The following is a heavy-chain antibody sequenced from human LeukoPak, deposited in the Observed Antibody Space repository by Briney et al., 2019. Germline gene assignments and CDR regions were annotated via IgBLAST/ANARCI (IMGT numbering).Heavy chain of an antibody. CDR2: ISSSSSYI. CDR1: GFTFSSYS. V-gene: IGHV3-21*01. J-gene: IGHJ3*02. Sequence: GGSLRLSCAASGFTFSSYSMNWVRQAPGKGLEWVSSISSSSSYIYYADSVKGRFTISRDNAKNSLYLQMNSLRAEDTAVYYCARKGELSLSAALDIWGQGTMVTVSS. D-gene: IGHD3-16*02. CDR3: ARKGELSLSAALDI.